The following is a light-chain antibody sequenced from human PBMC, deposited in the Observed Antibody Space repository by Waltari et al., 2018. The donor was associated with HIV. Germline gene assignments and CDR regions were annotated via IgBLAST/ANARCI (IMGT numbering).Light chain of an antibody. J-gene: IGLJ2*01. V-gene: IGLV6-57*01. CDR1: RGRFASHS. CDR2: ENN. Sequence: NFLLTQPHSASESPGRTVTISCTRKRGRFASHSVHWYRQRPGSNPTIVISENNQRPSGVPDRFSGSLDRSSNSASLTISGLQTGDEADYYCQSYSSNNHGVVFGGGTKLTVL. CDR3: QSYSSNNHGVV.